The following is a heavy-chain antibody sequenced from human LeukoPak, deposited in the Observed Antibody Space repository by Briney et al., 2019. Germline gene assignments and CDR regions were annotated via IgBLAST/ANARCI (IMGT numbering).Heavy chain of an antibody. Sequence: ASVKVSCKASGYTFTNYAIHWVRQAPGQRLEWMAWSNAGNTNTKYSQEFQGGVTITRDTSASTAYMELSSLRSEDMAVYYCARGSNYAFDIWGQGTMVTVAS. CDR1: GYTFTNYA. D-gene: IGHD1-26*01. J-gene: IGHJ3*02. CDR3: ARGSNYAFDI. CDR2: SNAGNTNT. V-gene: IGHV1-3*02.